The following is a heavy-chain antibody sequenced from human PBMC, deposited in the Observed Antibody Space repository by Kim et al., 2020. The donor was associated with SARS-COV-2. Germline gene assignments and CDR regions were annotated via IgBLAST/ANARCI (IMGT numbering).Heavy chain of an antibody. J-gene: IGHJ4*02. CDR3: AKGYYGSGSYPDY. Sequence: YADSVNGRFTIPRDHAKNSLYLQMNSLRDEETAVYYCAKGYYGSGSYPDYWGQGTLVTVSS. D-gene: IGHD3-10*01. V-gene: IGHV3-48*02.